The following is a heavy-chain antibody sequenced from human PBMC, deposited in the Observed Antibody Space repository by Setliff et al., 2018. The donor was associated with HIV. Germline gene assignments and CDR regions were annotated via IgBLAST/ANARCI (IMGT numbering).Heavy chain of an antibody. V-gene: IGHV1-8*02. CDR2: MNPNNGNT. CDR3: VSPMRVSQAFDI. Sequence: ASVKVSCKASGYNFTDYDINWVRQATGQGLEWMGWMNPNNGNTGYAEKFQGRVTMTRDTSISTAYMELSSLRSEDTAMYYCVSPMRVSQAFDIWGQGTMVTVSS. J-gene: IGHJ3*02. CDR1: GYNFTDYD.